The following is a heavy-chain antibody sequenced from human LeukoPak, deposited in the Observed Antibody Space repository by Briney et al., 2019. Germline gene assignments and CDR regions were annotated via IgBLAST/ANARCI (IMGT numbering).Heavy chain of an antibody. J-gene: IGHJ4*02. D-gene: IGHD4-17*01. Sequence: PSETLSLTCTVSGYSISSGYYWGWIRQPPGKGLEWIGSIYHSGSSYYNPSLKSRVTISVDTSKNQFSLKLSSVTAADTAVYYCAGHDYGDYEFDYWGQGTLVTVSS. CDR1: GYSISSGYY. CDR2: IYHSGSS. CDR3: AGHDYGDYEFDY. V-gene: IGHV4-38-2*02.